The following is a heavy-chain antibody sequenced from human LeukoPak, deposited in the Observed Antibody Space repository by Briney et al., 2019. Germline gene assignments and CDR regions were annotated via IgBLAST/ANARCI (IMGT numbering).Heavy chain of an antibody. Sequence: SQTLSLTCTVSGGSISSGSYYWSWIRQPAGKGLEWIGRIYTSGSTNYNPSLKSRVTISVDTSKNQFSLKLSSVTAADTAVYYCARDKTDCDILTDAGYFDYWGQGTLVTVSS. CDR2: IYTSGST. CDR1: GGSISSGSYY. CDR3: ARDKTDCDILTDAGYFDY. D-gene: IGHD3-9*01. V-gene: IGHV4-61*02. J-gene: IGHJ4*02.